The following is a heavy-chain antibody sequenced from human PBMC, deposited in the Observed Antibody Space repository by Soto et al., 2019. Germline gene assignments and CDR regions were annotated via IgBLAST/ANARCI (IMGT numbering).Heavy chain of an antibody. Sequence: QVHLVQSGAEVKKPGSSVKVSCTASGGTFGTYIISWVRQGPGQGLEWTGGIIPIFGTTTYAQKFQGRVTITADESSGTAYMDLSSLRSGDTALYYCTVRSMGDVDSWGQGTLVAVSS. V-gene: IGHV1-69*01. CDR1: GGTFGTYI. CDR2: IIPIFGTT. J-gene: IGHJ4*02. CDR3: TVRSMGDVDS. D-gene: IGHD1-26*01.